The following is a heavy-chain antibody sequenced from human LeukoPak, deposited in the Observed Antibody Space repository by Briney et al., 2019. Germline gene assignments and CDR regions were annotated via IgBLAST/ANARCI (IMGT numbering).Heavy chain of an antibody. CDR3: ARGRYSSSPTGYFQH. CDR2: IYTSGST. V-gene: IGHV4-61*02. J-gene: IGHJ1*01. D-gene: IGHD6-13*01. CDR1: GGSISSGSYG. Sequence: SETLSLIHTVSGGSISSGSYGWSWIRQPAGKGLEWIGRIYTSGSTNYNPSLKSRVTISVDTSKNQCTLTLSSVTAADTAVYYCARGRYSSSPTGYFQHWGQGTLVTVSS.